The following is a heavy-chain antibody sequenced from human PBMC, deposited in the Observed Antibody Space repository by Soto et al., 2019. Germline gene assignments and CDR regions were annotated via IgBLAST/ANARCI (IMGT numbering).Heavy chain of an antibody. V-gene: IGHV5-51*01. CDR2: IYPGDSDT. Sequence: PGESLKISCKGSGYSFTSYWIGWVRQMPGKGLEWMGIIYPGDSDTRYSPSFQGQVTISADKSISTAYLQWSSLKASDTAMYYCARHGGDVNVDTAMVTPPNDAFDIWGQGTMVTVSS. D-gene: IGHD5-18*01. J-gene: IGHJ3*02. CDR3: ARHGGDVNVDTAMVTPPNDAFDI. CDR1: GYSFTSYW.